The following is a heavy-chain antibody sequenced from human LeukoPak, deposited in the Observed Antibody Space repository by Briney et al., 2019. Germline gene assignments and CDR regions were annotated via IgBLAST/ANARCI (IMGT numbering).Heavy chain of an antibody. D-gene: IGHD4-17*01. V-gene: IGHV3-23*01. J-gene: IGHJ5*02. CDR1: GFTFSSYA. CDR2: ISGSGGST. CDR3: AKDHEDYGDYVGWFDP. Sequence: GGSLRLSCAASGFTFSSYAMSWVRQAPGKGLEWVSAISGSGGSTYYAGSVKGRFTISRDNSKNTLYLQMNSLRAEDTAVYYCAKDHEDYGDYVGWFDPWGQGTLVTVSS.